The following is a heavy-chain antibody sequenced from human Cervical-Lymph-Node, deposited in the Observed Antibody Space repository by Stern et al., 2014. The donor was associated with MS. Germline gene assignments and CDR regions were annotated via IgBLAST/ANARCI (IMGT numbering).Heavy chain of an antibody. V-gene: IGHV3-15*01. CDR1: GFTFSKAW. CDR3: ATENEVGASSVDY. Sequence: EVQLVESGGGLVKPGGSHRLSCAASGFTFSKAWMTWVRQTPGKGLEWVGRLKSNTEGGTTEYTAPVRGRFTISRDDLKNTLYLQMNSLKTEDTAVYYCATENEVGASSVDYWGQGALVTVSS. D-gene: IGHD1-26*01. J-gene: IGHJ4*02. CDR2: LKSNTEGGTT.